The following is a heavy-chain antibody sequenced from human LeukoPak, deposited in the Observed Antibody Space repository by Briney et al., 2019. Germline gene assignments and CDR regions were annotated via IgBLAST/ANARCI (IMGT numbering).Heavy chain of an antibody. V-gene: IGHV4-38-2*01. D-gene: IGHD2-15*01. J-gene: IGHJ4*02. CDR3: ARGNSPPGYCSGGSCAHFDY. CDR2: IYHSGST. Sequence: PSETLSLTCAVSGYSISSGYYWGWIRQPPGKGLEWIGSIYHSGSTYYNPSLKSRVTMSVDTSKNQFSLKVNSVTAADTAVYYCARGNSPPGYCSGGSCAHFDYWGQGALVTVSS. CDR1: GYSISSGYY.